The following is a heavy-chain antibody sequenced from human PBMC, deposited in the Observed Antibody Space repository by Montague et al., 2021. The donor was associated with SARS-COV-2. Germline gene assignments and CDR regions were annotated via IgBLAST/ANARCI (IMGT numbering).Heavy chain of an antibody. CDR2: IYYSGST. Sequence: SETLSLTCTVSGGSISSYYWSWIRQPPGKGLEWIGYIYYSGSTNXNPSLKSRVTISVDTSKNQFSLKLSSVTAADTAVYYCARASLRYCSGGRCYVGFDPWGQGTLVTVSS. CDR1: GGSISSYY. D-gene: IGHD2-15*01. V-gene: IGHV4-59*01. CDR3: ARASLRYCSGGRCYVGFDP. J-gene: IGHJ5*02.